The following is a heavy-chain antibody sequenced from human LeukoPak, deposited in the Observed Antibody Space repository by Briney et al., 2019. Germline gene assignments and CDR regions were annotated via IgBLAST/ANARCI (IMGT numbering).Heavy chain of an antibody. CDR3: ARVSIVTVAGSNWFDP. CDR2: IKPDGSEK. J-gene: IGHJ5*02. CDR1: EFTFRSYW. V-gene: IGHV3-7*01. Sequence: SGGSLRLSCAASEFTFRSYWMSWVRQAPGKGLEWVANIKPDGSEKYYVDSVKGRFTISRDNAKNSLFPQMSSLRAEDTAIYYCARVSIVTVAGSNWFDPWGQGTLVTVSP. D-gene: IGHD6-19*01.